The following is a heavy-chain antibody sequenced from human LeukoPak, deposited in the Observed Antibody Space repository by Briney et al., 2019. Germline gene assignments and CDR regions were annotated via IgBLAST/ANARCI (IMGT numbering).Heavy chain of an antibody. CDR1: GDSISGFY. CDR2: IYTSGST. D-gene: IGHD3-10*01. CDR3: ARKGGSGSVVYFDS. Sequence: PSETLSFTCTASGDSISGFYWSWIRQPPGQGLQWIGNIYTSGSTSYNPSLKSRVTISVDTSKNQFSLKLSSVTATDTAVYYCARKGGSGSVVYFDSWGQGILVTVSS. J-gene: IGHJ4*02. V-gene: IGHV4-4*09.